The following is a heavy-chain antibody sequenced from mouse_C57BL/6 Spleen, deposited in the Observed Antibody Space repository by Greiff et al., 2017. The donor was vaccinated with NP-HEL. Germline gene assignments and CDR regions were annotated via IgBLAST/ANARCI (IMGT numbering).Heavy chain of an antibody. CDR3: ARAQAY. CDR2: IDPETGGT. J-gene: IGHJ3*01. CDR1: GYTFTDYE. V-gene: IGHV1-15*01. Sequence: QVQLQQSGAELVRPGASVTLSCKASGYTFTDYEMHWVKQTPVHGLEWIGAIDPETGGTAYNQKFKGKATLTVDQSSSTAYMQLNSLTSEDSAVYYCARAQAYWGQGTLVTVSA.